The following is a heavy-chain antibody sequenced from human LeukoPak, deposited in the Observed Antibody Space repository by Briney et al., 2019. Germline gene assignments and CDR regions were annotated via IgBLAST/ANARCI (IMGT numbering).Heavy chain of an antibody. CDR3: ARDLASCAGDCYSDGFDY. CDR2: IYGGGST. CDR1: GFTVSSNY. Sequence: PGGSLRLSCAASGFTVSSNYVSWVRQAPGKGLEWVSVIYGGGSTYYADSVKGRFTISRDNAKNSLYLQMNSLRAEDTAVYYCARDLASCAGDCYSDGFDYWGQGTLVTVSS. D-gene: IGHD2-21*02. V-gene: IGHV3-53*01. J-gene: IGHJ4*02.